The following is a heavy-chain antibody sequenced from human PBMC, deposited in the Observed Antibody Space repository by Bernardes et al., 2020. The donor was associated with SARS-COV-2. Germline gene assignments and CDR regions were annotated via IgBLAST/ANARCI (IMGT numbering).Heavy chain of an antibody. Sequence: GGSLRLSCAVSGFPFTNAMMAWFRQAPGKGLEWVGRISIKSAGETTQYTAPVQDRFIISRDDSRNTLFLQMNSLKAEDTGMYYCATWYHYISGAGYWGLGTLVTVSS. CDR3: ATWYHYISGAGY. J-gene: IGHJ4*02. D-gene: IGHD5-12*01. CDR1: GFPFTNAM. V-gene: IGHV3-15*01. CDR2: ISIKSAGETT.